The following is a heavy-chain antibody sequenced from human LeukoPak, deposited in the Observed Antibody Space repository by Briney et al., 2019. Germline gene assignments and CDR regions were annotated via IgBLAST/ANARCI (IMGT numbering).Heavy chain of an antibody. J-gene: IGHJ4*02. CDR2: INSDGSST. D-gene: IGHD1-26*01. CDR1: GFTFSSYW. V-gene: IGHV3-74*01. CDR3: ARGDSGSYYVN. Sequence: GGSLRLSCAASGFTFSSYWMHWVRQAPGKGLVWVSRINSDGSSTSYADSVKGRFTISRDNAKNTLFVQMNSLRAEDTAAYYCARGDSGSYYVNWGQGTVVTVSS.